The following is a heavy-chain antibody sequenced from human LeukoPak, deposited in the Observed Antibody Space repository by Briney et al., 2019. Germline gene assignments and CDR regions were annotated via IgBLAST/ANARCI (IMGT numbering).Heavy chain of an antibody. CDR3: ARASPVGTGDFDY. Sequence: GASVKVSCKASGYTFSSYDINWVRQATGQGLEWMGWMNPTSGNTGYAQKFQGRVTITRHTSIGAAYMELSSLRSEDTAVYYCARASPVGTGDFDYWGQGTLVTVSS. J-gene: IGHJ4*02. D-gene: IGHD3-10*01. CDR2: MNPTSGNT. CDR1: GYTFSSYD. V-gene: IGHV1-8*03.